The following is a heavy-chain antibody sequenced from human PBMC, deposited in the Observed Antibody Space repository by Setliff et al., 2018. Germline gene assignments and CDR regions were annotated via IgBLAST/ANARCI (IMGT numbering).Heavy chain of an antibody. CDR1: GFTLSSYW. CDR3: ARGPWKHSAYYYYYYMDV. D-gene: IGHD1-1*01. Sequence: PGGSLRLSCAASGFTLSSYWMHWVRQAPGKGLVWVSRINSDGSSTSYADSVKGRFTISRDNAKNTLYLQMNSLRAGDTAVYYCARGPWKHSAYYYYYYMDVWGKGTTVTVSS. V-gene: IGHV3-74*01. CDR2: INSDGSST. J-gene: IGHJ6*03.